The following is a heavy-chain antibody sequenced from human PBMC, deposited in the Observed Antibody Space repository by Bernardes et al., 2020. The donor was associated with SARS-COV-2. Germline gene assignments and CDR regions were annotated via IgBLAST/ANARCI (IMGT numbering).Heavy chain of an antibody. V-gene: IGHV3-23*01. Sequence: GASLRLSCAASGFIFSNYAMSWVRQAPGKGLEWVASINCNGGSTLYADSVKGRFTISRDNSKITLFLQMNSLKVEDTAIYYFAKERGSSGYTFDFWGQGTLVPVSS. D-gene: IGHD3-22*01. CDR1: GFIFSNYA. CDR3: AKERGSSGYTFDF. CDR2: INCNGGST. J-gene: IGHJ4*02.